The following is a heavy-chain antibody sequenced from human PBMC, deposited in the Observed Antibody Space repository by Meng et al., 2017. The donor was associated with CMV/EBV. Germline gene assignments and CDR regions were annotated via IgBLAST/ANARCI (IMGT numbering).Heavy chain of an antibody. CDR2: IYYSGAT. J-gene: IGHJ6*02. D-gene: IGHD1-1*01. V-gene: IGHV4-59*01. CDR3: ARLPQLGHYYYGMDV. CDR1: GGSISSYY. Sequence: SETLSLTCTVSGGSISSYYWSWIRQPPGKGLEWIGHIYYSGATNYNPSLKSRVTISVDTSENQFSLRLTSVTAADTAVYYCARLPQLGHYYYGMDVWGQGTTVTVSS.